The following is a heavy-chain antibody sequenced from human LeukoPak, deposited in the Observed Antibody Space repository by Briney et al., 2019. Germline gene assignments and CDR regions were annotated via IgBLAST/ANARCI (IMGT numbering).Heavy chain of an antibody. D-gene: IGHD3-22*01. CDR3: AREPPHYYDSSGLDY. J-gene: IGHJ4*02. CDR1: GYTFTSYG. Sequence: GASVKVSCKASGYTFTSYGISWVRQAPGQGLEWMGWISAYNGNTNYAQKLQGRVTMTTDTSTSTAYMELRSLRSDDTAVYYCAREPPHYYDSSGLDYWGQGTLVTVSS. CDR2: ISAYNGNT. V-gene: IGHV1-18*01.